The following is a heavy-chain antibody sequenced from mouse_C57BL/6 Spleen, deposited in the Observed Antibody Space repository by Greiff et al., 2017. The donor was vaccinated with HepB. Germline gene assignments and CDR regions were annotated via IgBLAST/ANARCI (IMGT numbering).Heavy chain of an antibody. Sequence: EVKLVESGGGLVKPGGSLKLSCAASGFTFSDYGMHWVRQAPEKGLEWVAYISSGSSTIYYADTVKGRSTISRDNAKNTLFLQMTSLRSEDTAMYYCARGALLLRFDYWGQGTTLTVSS. CDR2: ISSGSSTI. J-gene: IGHJ2*01. CDR1: GFTFSDYG. V-gene: IGHV5-17*01. D-gene: IGHD1-1*01. CDR3: ARGALLLRFDY.